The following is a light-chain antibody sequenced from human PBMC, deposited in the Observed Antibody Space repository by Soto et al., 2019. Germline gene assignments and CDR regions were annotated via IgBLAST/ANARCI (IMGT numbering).Light chain of an antibody. CDR3: QQTYSTTWT. J-gene: IGKJ1*01. Sequence: DIQMTQSPSSLSASMGDRVRITCRASQSIGTDLNWYQQKPGKDPKLLIYGASTLQGGVPSRFSGSVSGTEFNLTISSLQPGELATYVCQQTYSTTWTVGQGTEREIK. CDR1: QSIGTD. V-gene: IGKV1-39*01. CDR2: GAS.